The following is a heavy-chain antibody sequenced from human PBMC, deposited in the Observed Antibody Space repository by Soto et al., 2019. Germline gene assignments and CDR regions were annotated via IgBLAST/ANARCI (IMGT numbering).Heavy chain of an antibody. D-gene: IGHD1-1*01. J-gene: IGHJ6*02. CDR2: INSDGSST. V-gene: IGHV3-74*01. CDR3: ERESTATTLFGMDV. Sequence: GASLRLSCAASGFTFSSYWMHWVRQVPGKGLVWVSRINSDGSSTNYADSLKGRFTISRDNAKNTLYLQMKSLRAEDTAVYYCERESTATTLFGMDVWGQGTTVTVSS. CDR1: GFTFSSYW.